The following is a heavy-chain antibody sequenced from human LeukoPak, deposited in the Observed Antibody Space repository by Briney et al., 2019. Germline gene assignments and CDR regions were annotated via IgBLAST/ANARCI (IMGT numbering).Heavy chain of an antibody. CDR1: GGSIGSTSYS. J-gene: IGHJ4*02. CDR2: IYYSGST. D-gene: IGHD3-22*01. V-gene: IGHV4-39*01. CDR3: ARHSSLGSGYYY. Sequence: PSETLSLTCTVSGGSIGSTSYSWGWIRQPPGQGLEWIGSIYYSGSTYYNPSLKSRVTISVDTSKNQFSLELSSVTAADTAVYYCARHSSLGSGYYYWGQGTLVTVSS.